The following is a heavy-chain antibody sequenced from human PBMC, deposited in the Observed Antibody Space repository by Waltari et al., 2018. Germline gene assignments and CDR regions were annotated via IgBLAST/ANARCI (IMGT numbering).Heavy chain of an antibody. CDR2: LNPSGGRA. V-gene: IGHV1-46*02. CDR3: SRGRGGYRYGSFDM. CDR1: EYTLDSFY. D-gene: IGHD5-12*01. J-gene: IGHJ3*02. Sequence: QVHLVQSGAEVKTPGASVRISCKASEYTLDSFYINWVRQAPGQGLEWMGMLNPSGGRATYAQKLQGRVTMTRDKSTGTVYMELSSLRSDDTAIYYCSRGRGGYRYGSFDMWGQGTLVNVSS.